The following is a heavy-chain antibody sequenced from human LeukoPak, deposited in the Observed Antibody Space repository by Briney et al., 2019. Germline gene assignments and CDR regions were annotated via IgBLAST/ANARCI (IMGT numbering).Heavy chain of an antibody. CDR2: IYYSGST. V-gene: IGHV4-59*08. CDR3: ARRARSSGWYYYYYMDV. Sequence: KPSETLSLTCTVPGGSISSYYWSWIRQPPGKGLEWIGYIYYSGSTNYNPSLKSRVTISVDTSKNQFSLKLSSVTAADTAVYYCARRARSSGWYYYYYMDVWGKGTTVTVSS. J-gene: IGHJ6*03. D-gene: IGHD6-19*01. CDR1: GGSISSYY.